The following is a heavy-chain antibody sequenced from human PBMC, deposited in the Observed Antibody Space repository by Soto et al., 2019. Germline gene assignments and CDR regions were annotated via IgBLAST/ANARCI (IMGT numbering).Heavy chain of an antibody. CDR3: AKDGMITFGGVIVGYFDY. CDR2: ISWNGGSI. V-gene: IGHV3-9*01. Sequence: GGSLRLSCAASGFTLDDYAMHGVRQAPGKGLEWVSGISWNGGSIGYADSVKGRFTISRDNAKNSLYLQMNSLRAEDTALYYCAKDGMITFGGVIVGYFDYWGQGTLVTVSS. D-gene: IGHD3-16*02. CDR1: GFTLDDYA. J-gene: IGHJ4*02.